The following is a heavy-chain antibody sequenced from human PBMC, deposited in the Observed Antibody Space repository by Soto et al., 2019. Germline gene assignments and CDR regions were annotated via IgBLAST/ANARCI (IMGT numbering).Heavy chain of an antibody. V-gene: IGHV4-34*01. D-gene: IGHD5-12*01. CDR2: INHSGST. J-gene: IGHJ4*02. CDR1: GGSFSGYY. Sequence: QVPLQQWGAGLLKPSETLSLTCAVYGGSFSGYYWSWIRQPPGKGLEWIGEINHSGSTNYNPSLKSRVTISVDTSKNQFSLKLSSVTAADTAVYYCARGQVDIVATILGLDYWGQGTLVTVSS. CDR3: ARGQVDIVATILGLDY.